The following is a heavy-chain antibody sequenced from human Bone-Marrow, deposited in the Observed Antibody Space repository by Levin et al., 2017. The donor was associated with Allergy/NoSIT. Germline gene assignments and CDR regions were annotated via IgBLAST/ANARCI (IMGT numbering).Heavy chain of an antibody. Sequence: GESLKISCAASGFTFANSWMSWVRQAPGEGLEWVSRITREADGGTADYAAPVKGRFTISRDDSEQTVSLQMDSLKTEDTAVYYCTTDRFNWGQGTLVTVSS. CDR2: ITREADGGTA. CDR3: TTDRFN. V-gene: IGHV3-15*01. CDR1: GFTFANSW. J-gene: IGHJ4*02.